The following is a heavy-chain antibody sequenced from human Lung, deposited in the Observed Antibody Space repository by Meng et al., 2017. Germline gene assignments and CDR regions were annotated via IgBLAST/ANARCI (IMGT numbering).Heavy chain of an antibody. CDR1: GYSVSSGCYY. V-gene: IGHV4-61*01. Sequence: QVQRQESGSVLVRPLETLSRSCTFSGYSVSSGCYYWGWIRQPPGKGLELIGYVYFSGSTNYNPSLKSGVTISLDTSKNQFFLKLNSVTAADTAVYYCARGGTVVNLGYWGPGTLVTVSS. D-gene: IGHD4-23*01. CDR2: VYFSGST. CDR3: ARGGTVVNLGY. J-gene: IGHJ4*02.